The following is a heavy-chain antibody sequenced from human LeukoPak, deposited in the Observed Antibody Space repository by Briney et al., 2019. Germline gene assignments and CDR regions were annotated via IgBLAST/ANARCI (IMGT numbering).Heavy chain of an antibody. CDR1: GGSISSYY. J-gene: IGHJ4*02. Sequence: SETLSLTCTVSGGSISSYYWSWIRQPPGKGLEWIGEINHSGSTNYNPSLKSRVTISVDTSKNQFSLKLSSVTAADTAVYYCARGLYYFDYWGQGTLVTVSS. CDR3: ARGLYYFDY. V-gene: IGHV4-34*01. CDR2: INHSGST.